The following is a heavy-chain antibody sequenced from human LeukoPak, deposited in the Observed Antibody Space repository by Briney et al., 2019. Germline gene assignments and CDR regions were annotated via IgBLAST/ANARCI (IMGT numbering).Heavy chain of an antibody. CDR1: GFTFSSYA. V-gene: IGHV3-30-3*01. Sequence: PGRSLRLSCAASGFTFSSYAMHWVRQAPGKGLEWVAVISYDGSNKYYADSAKGRFTISRDNSENTLYLQMNSLRAEDTAVYYCARGRYDFWSGYDYWGQGTLVTVSS. D-gene: IGHD3-3*01. CDR3: ARGRYDFWSGYDY. J-gene: IGHJ4*02. CDR2: ISYDGSNK.